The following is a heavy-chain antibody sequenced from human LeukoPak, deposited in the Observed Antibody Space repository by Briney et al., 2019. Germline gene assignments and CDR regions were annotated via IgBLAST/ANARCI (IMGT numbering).Heavy chain of an antibody. V-gene: IGHV3-7*05. D-gene: IGHD3-16*02. CDR2: IKQDGSEK. CDR1: GFTFSSYW. Sequence: PGGSLRLSCAASGFTFSSYWMSWVRQAPGKGLEWVANIKQDGSEKYYVDSVKGRFTISRDNAKNSLYLQMNSLRAEDMAVYYCARDWFYDYVWGSYRYDDAFDIWGQGTMVTVSS. J-gene: IGHJ3*02. CDR3: ARDWFYDYVWGSYRYDDAFDI.